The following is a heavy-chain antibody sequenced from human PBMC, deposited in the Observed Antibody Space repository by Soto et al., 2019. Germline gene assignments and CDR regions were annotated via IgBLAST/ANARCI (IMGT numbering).Heavy chain of an antibody. CDR2: ISAYNGNT. D-gene: IGHD3-22*01. Sequence: ASVKVSCKASGYTFTSYGISWVRQAPGQGLEWMGWISAYNGNTNYAQKLQGRVTMTTDTSTSTAYMELRSLRSDDTAVYYCARAYAYYYDSTPHNWFGPWGQGTLVTVSS. CDR3: ARAYAYYYDSTPHNWFGP. CDR1: GYTFTSYG. J-gene: IGHJ5*02. V-gene: IGHV1-18*01.